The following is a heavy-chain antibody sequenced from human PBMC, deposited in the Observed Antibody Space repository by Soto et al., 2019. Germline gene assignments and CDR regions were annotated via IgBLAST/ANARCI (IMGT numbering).Heavy chain of an antibody. CDR2: IYSGGST. CDR3: ARVEVSITMVRGVYYYGMDV. Sequence: PGGSLRLSCAASGFTVSSNYMSWVRQAPGKGLEWVSVIYSGGSTYYADSVKGRFTISRDNSKNTLYLQMNSLRAEDTAVYYCARVEVSITMVRGVYYYGMDVWGQGTTVTVSS. CDR1: GFTVSSNY. V-gene: IGHV3-53*01. J-gene: IGHJ6*02. D-gene: IGHD3-10*01.